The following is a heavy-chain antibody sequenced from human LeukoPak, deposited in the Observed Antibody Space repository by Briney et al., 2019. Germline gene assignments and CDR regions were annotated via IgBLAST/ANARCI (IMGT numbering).Heavy chain of an antibody. CDR3: AKDGGYGSGSYYPDY. D-gene: IGHD3-10*01. CDR2: ISTTSSTI. Sequence: GGSLRLSCAASGFIFSNFGMNWVRQAPGKGLQWLSYISTTSSTIYYADSVKGRFTISRDNAKNSLYLQMNSLRAEDTAVYYCAKDGGYGSGSYYPDYWGQGTLVTVSS. CDR1: GFIFSNFG. J-gene: IGHJ4*02. V-gene: IGHV3-48*01.